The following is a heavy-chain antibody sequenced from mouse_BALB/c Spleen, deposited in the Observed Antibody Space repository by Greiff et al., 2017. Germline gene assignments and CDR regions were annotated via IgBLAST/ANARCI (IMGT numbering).Heavy chain of an antibody. Sequence: EVQLQQSGGGLVQPGGSLKLSCAASGFTFSSYGMSWVRQTPDKRLELVATINSNGGSTYYPDSVKGRFTISRDNAKNTLYLQMSSLKSEDTAMYYCAREDYYGYYAMDYWGQGTSVTVSS. CDR1: GFTFSSYG. V-gene: IGHV5-6-3*01. CDR2: INSNGGST. D-gene: IGHD1-2*01. J-gene: IGHJ4*01. CDR3: AREDYYGYYAMDY.